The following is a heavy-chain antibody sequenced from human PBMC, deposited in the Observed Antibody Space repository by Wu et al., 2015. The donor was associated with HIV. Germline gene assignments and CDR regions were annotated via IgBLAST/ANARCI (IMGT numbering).Heavy chain of an antibody. D-gene: IGHD4-23*01. J-gene: IGHJ6*03. CDR1: GYTFTSYG. V-gene: IGHV1-18*01. CDR3: ARDNPYDYGGNSDPEPHYYYYYYMDV. CDR2: ISAYNGNT. Sequence: QVQLVQSGAEVKKPGASVKVSCKASGYTFTSYGISWVRQAPGQGLEWMGWISAYNGNTNYAQKLQGRVTMTTDTSTSTAYMELRSLRSDDTAVYYCARDNPYDYGGNSDPEPHYYYYYYMDVWGKGTTVTVSS.